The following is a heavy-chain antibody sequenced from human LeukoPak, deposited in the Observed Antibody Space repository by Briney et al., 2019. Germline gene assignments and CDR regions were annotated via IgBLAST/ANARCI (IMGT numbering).Heavy chain of an antibody. V-gene: IGHV1-69*13. CDR2: IIPIFGTA. J-gene: IGHJ3*02. Sequence: ASVKVSCKASGGTFSSYAISWVRQAPGQGLEWMGGIIPIFGTANYAQKFQGRVTITADESTSTAYMELSSLRSEDTAVYYCARVGCSSTSCYAFDIWGQGTMVTVSS. CDR3: ARVGCSSTSCYAFDI. CDR1: GGTFSSYA. D-gene: IGHD2-2*01.